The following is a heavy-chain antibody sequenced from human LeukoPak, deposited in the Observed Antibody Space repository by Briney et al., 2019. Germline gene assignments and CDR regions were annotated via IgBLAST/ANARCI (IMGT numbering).Heavy chain of an antibody. CDR3: ARSSGTGTFSY. Sequence: SETLSLTCTVSGDSISRSTYYWAWIRQPPGKGLEWIGNVYYGRSPYFNPSLESRATISVDTSKNHFSLKMSSVTAADTAVYYCARSSGTGTFSYWGQGTLVTVSS. D-gene: IGHD6-25*01. CDR1: GDSISRSTYY. CDR2: VYYGRSP. V-gene: IGHV4-39*02. J-gene: IGHJ4*02.